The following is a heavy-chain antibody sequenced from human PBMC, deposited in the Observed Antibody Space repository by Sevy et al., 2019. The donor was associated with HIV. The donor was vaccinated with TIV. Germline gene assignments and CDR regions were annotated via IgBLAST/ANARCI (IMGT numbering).Heavy chain of an antibody. D-gene: IGHD3-10*01. CDR3: ARDTITMVRGVIRPTVYYYYGMDV. CDR2: ISAYNGNT. V-gene: IGHV1-18*01. CDR1: GYTFTSYG. Sequence: ASVKVSCKASGYTFTSYGISWVRQAPGQGLEWMGWISAYNGNTNYAQKLQGRVTMTTDTSTSTAYMELRSLRSDDTAGYYCARDTITMVRGVIRPTVYYYYGMDVWGQGTTVTVSS. J-gene: IGHJ6*02.